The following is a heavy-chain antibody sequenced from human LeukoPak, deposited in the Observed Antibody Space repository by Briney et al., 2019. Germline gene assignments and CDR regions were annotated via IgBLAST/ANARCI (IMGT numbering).Heavy chain of an antibody. CDR1: GGXISSSSYY. Sequence: SDTLSLTCIVSGGXISSSSYYWGWLRQPPGKGLEWIGSIYYSGSTYYNPSLKSRVTISVDTSKNQFSLKLSSVTAADTAVYYCARHDDSLWFEDWGQGTLVTVSS. D-gene: IGHD3-16*01. V-gene: IGHV4-39*01. J-gene: IGHJ5*02. CDR2: IYYSGST. CDR3: ARHDDSLWFED.